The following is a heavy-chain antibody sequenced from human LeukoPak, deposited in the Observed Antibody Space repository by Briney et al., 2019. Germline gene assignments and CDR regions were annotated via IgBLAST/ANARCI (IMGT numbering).Heavy chain of an antibody. CDR1: GFTFSSSA. Sequence: GGSLRLSCAASGFTFSSSAMHWVRQAPGKGLEWVAVISYDESNKYYADSVKGRFTISRDSSKNTLYLQMSSLRAEDTAVYYCARGTDTKPFWSGYWVDVWGQGTTVTVSS. CDR3: ARGTDTKPFWSGYWVDV. J-gene: IGHJ6*02. CDR2: ISYDESNK. V-gene: IGHV3-30*03. D-gene: IGHD3-3*01.